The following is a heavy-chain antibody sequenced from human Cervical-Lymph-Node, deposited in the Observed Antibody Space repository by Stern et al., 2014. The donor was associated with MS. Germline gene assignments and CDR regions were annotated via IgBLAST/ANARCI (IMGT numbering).Heavy chain of an antibody. V-gene: IGHV3-48*02. D-gene: IGHD5-18*01. J-gene: IGHJ4*02. CDR2: ISSSSSTI. CDR1: GFTFSSYS. Sequence: EVQLVESGGGLVQPGGSLRLSCAASGFTFSSYSMNWVRQAPGKGLEWVSYISSSSSTIYYADSVKGRFTISRDNAKNSLYLQMNSLRDEDTAVYYCARFGVDTAMVTTYYFDYWGPGTLVTVSS. CDR3: ARFGVDTAMVTTYYFDY.